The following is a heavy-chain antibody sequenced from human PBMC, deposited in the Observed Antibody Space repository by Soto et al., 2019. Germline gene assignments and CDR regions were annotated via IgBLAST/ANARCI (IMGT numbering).Heavy chain of an antibody. CDR1: GGSFSSSTYY. J-gene: IGHJ4*02. V-gene: IGHV4-39*01. CDR2: IYYSGST. Sequence: QLQLQESGPGLVKPSETLSLTCTVSGGSFSSSTYYWGWIRQPPGKGLEWIGSIYYSGSTYHNPSLKIRVTISVDTSKNQCSLKLSSVTAADTAVYYCARGGARLGWLDNWGQGTLVTVSS. D-gene: IGHD3-16*01. CDR3: ARGGARLGWLDN.